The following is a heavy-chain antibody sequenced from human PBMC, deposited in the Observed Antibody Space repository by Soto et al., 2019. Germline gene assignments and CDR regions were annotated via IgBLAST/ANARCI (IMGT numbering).Heavy chain of an antibody. CDR2: IYYSGST. J-gene: IGHJ5*02. Sequence: QLQLQESGPGLVKPSETLSLTCIVSGGSISSSSYYWGWIRQPPGKGLGWIGSIYYSGSTYYNPSRKSRVTISVDTSKNQFSLKLSSVNAADTAVYYCAGVGVTGTNGGYNWFDPWGQGTLVTVSS. CDR3: AGVGVTGTNGGYNWFDP. V-gene: IGHV4-39*01. CDR1: GGSISSSSYY. D-gene: IGHD1-7*01.